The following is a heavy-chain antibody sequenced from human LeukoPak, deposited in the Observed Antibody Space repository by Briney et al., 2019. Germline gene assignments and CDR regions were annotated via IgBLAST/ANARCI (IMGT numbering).Heavy chain of an antibody. Sequence: SGTLSLTCAVSGGSISSSNWWSWVRQPPGKGLEWIGEIYHSGSTNYNPSLKSRVTISVDTSKNQFSLKLSSVTAADTAVYYCARDRTGQQLISRKDYYYMDVWGKGTTVTISS. D-gene: IGHD6-13*01. CDR3: ARDRTGQQLISRKDYYYMDV. CDR1: GGSISSSNW. J-gene: IGHJ6*03. CDR2: IYHSGST. V-gene: IGHV4-4*02.